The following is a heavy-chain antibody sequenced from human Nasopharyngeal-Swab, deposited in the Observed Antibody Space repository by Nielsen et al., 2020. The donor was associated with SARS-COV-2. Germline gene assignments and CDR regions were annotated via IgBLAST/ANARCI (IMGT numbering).Heavy chain of an antibody. CDR3: ARSRHFGRFLSPDDP. CDR1: GASIDSHP. J-gene: IGHJ5*02. D-gene: IGHD3-10*01. CDR2: ISNLGGT. V-gene: IGHV4-59*11. Sequence: SETLSLTCTISGASIDSHPWSWIRQPPGRGLEWIGYISNLGGTNFNPSLKSRVIMSIDTSKNQLSLKLISVTSADTAIYYCARSRHFGRFLSPDDPWGQGTLVTVSS.